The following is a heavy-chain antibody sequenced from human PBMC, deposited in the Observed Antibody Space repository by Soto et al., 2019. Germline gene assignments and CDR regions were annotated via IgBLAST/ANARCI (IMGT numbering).Heavy chain of an antibody. CDR1: GGSISSGDYY. J-gene: IGHJ6*02. CDR3: AREPLDKSGGMDV. V-gene: IGHV4-30-4*01. Sequence: SETLSLTCTVSGGSISSGDYYWSWIRQPPGKGLEWIGYIYYSGSTYYNPSLKSRVTISVDTSKNQFSLKLSSVTAADTAVYYCAREPLDKSGGMDVRGQGTTVTVSS. D-gene: IGHD3-9*01. CDR2: IYYSGST.